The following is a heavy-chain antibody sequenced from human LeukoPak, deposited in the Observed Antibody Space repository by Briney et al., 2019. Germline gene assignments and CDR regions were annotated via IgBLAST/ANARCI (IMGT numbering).Heavy chain of an antibody. D-gene: IGHD3-3*01. CDR3: ARVGGGLRFLEWLSKGNWFDP. CDR1: GGTFSSYA. V-gene: IGHV1-69*04. Sequence: GASVKVSCKASGGTFSSYAISWVRQAPGQGLEWMGRIIPILGIANYAQKFQGRVTITADKSTSTAYMELSSLRSEDTAVYYCARVGGGLRFLEWLSKGNWFDPWGQGTLVTVSS. CDR2: IIPILGIA. J-gene: IGHJ5*02.